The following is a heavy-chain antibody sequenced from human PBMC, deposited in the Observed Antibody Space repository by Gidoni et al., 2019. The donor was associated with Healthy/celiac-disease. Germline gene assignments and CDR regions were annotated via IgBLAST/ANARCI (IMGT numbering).Heavy chain of an antibody. J-gene: IGHJ4*02. CDR3: AARVGGGPYYFDY. CDR1: GGTFSSYA. D-gene: IGHD2-15*01. CDR2: IIPILGIA. Sequence: QVQLVQSGAEVKKPGSSVKVSCKASGGTFSSYAISWVRQAPGQGLEWMGRIIPILGIANYAQKFQGRVTITADKSTSTAYMELSSLRSEDTAVYYCAARVGGGPYYFDYWGQGTLVTVSS. V-gene: IGHV1-69*04.